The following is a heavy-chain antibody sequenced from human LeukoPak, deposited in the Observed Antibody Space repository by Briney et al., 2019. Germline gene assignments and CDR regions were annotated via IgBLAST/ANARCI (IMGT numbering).Heavy chain of an antibody. CDR1: GFTFSSYA. V-gene: IGHV3-23*01. J-gene: IGHJ4*02. CDR3: AKDPHPYGYSSFGDY. CDR2: IASGGST. D-gene: IGHD5-18*01. Sequence: GGSLRLSCAASGFTFSSYAMTWVRQAPGKGLEWVSTIASGGSTYYADSVKGRFTISRANSKNTLFLQMNSLRAEDTAVYYCAKDPHPYGYSSFGDYWGQGTLVTVSS.